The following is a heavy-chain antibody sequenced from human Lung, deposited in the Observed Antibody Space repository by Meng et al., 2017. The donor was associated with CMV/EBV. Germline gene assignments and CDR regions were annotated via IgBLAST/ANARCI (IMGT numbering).Heavy chain of an antibody. Sequence: KVSCKASGFSFTNSWVGWVRQMPGKGLEWMAFIYPGDSETKYSPAFQGQVTISADKSISTAYLQWSSLKASDTAMYYCAKAPNLYYYFGLDVWGQGTTVTGSS. CDR2: IYPGDSET. J-gene: IGHJ6*02. V-gene: IGHV5-51*01. CDR3: AKAPNLYYYFGLDV. CDR1: GFSFTNSW.